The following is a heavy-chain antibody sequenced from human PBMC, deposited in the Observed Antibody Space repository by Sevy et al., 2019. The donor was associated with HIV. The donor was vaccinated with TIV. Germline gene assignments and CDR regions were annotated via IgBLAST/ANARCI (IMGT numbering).Heavy chain of an antibody. V-gene: IGHV4-39*01. D-gene: IGHD3-3*01. CDR3: ARRVGTHDFWGGYYRGGSSHFDY. CDR1: GGSISSSSYY. Sequence: SETLSLTCTVSGGSISSSSYYWGWIRQPPGKGLEWIGSIYYSGSTYYNPSLKSRVTISVDTSKNQFSLKLSYVTAADQAVNYCARRVGTHDFWGGYYRGGSSHFDYWGQGTLVTVSS. J-gene: IGHJ4*02. CDR2: IYYSGST.